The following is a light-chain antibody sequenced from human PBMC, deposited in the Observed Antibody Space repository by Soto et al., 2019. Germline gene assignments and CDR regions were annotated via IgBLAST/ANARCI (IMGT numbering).Light chain of an antibody. CDR2: WAY. CDR3: KQYYSTPLT. J-gene: IGKJ4*01. Sequence: DIVMTQSPDSLAVSLGGRATINCKSSQSLLYSANNKNYLAWYQQTPGQPPKLLIYWAYTRESGVHDRFSGSGSGTDFTLTIRSLQPEDAAVYYCKQYYSTPLTFGGGTKVDI. CDR1: QSLLYSANNKNY. V-gene: IGKV4-1*01.